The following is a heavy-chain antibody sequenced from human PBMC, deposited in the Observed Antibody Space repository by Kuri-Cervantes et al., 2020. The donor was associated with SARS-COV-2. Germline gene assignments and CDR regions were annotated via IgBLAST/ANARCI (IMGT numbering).Heavy chain of an antibody. CDR1: GFIFSNYG. D-gene: IGHD1-26*01. Sequence: LSLTCEASGFIFSNYGMHWVRQAPGRGLEWVANIKRDGEEKYYVDSVKGRFTISSDTAKASVYLQMNSLRADDTAVYYCARIMEGWEAFDIWGHGTVVTVSS. V-gene: IGHV3-7*01. CDR2: IKRDGEEK. CDR3: ARIMEGWEAFDI. J-gene: IGHJ3*02.